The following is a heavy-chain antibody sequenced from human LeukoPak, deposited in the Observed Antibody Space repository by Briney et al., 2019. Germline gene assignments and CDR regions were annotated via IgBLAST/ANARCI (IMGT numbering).Heavy chain of an antibody. D-gene: IGHD4-11*01. CDR3: ASDSNYGFFGY. V-gene: IGHV3-11*01. CDR1: GFTFSDYY. CDR2: ISSSGSTI. J-gene: IGHJ4*02. Sequence: GGSLRLSCAASGFTFSDYYMSWIRQAPGKGLEWVSYISSSGSTIYYADSMKGRFTISRDNAKNSLYLQMNSLRAEDTAVYYCASDSNYGFFGYWGQGTLVTVSS.